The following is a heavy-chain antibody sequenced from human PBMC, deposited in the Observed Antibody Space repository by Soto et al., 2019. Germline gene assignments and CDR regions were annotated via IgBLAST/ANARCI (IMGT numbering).Heavy chain of an antibody. CDR1: GFSLNTNTVG. J-gene: IGHJ3*01. D-gene: IGHD2-15*01. CDR3: VHIGSACSGCSCYGQAAFDV. Sequence: QITLKESGPTLVKPTQTLTLTCTFSGFSLNTNTVGVGGIRQPPGKALEWLALIFWDDDKRYSPSLKTRLTITKDTTKNQVVLTMTNMDPVDTATYYCVHIGSACSGCSCYGQAAFDVWGQGTMVTVSS. CDR2: IFWDDDK. V-gene: IGHV2-5*02.